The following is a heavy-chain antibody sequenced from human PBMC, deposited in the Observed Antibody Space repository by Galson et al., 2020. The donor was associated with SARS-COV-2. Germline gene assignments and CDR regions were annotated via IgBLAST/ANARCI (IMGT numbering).Heavy chain of an antibody. V-gene: IGHV3-64D*06. D-gene: IGHD1-26*01. CDR2: ISSNGGTI. Sequence: GESLKISCSASGFTFSNYAIHWVRQAPGKGLEYVSSISSNGGTIYYADSLKGRFTISRDNSKNTLYLQMSSLRAEDTAIYYCVKDRGGWEVQPVYWGQGTLVTVSS. CDR3: VKDRGGWEVQPVY. CDR1: GFTFSNYA. J-gene: IGHJ4*02.